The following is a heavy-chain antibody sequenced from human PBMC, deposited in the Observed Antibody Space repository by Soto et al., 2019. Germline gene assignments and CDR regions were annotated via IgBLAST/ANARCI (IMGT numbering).Heavy chain of an antibody. J-gene: IGHJ6*02. Sequence: ASVKVSCKASGGTFSSYAISWVRQAPGQGLEWMGGIIPIFGTANYAQKFQGRVTITADESTSTAYMELSSLRSEDTAVYYCARSLMVYAISTHYYGMDVWGQGTTVTVSS. CDR3: ARSLMVYAISTHYYGMDV. D-gene: IGHD2-8*01. CDR2: IIPIFGTA. V-gene: IGHV1-69*13. CDR1: GGTFSSYA.